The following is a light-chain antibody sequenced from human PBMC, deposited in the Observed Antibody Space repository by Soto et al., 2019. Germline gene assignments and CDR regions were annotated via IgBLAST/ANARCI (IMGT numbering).Light chain of an antibody. CDR2: GAS. CDR3: HQTFTPPLT. V-gene: IGKV1-39*01. CDR1: QSISNF. J-gene: IGKJ4*01. Sequence: DIEMTQSPSSLFASVGDIVTITCRASQSISNFLSWYRKSPGRAPELLIYGASTLQSGVPSRVSGSGSGTDFTVTISSLQPEDFATYWCHQTFTPPLTLGGGTNVE.